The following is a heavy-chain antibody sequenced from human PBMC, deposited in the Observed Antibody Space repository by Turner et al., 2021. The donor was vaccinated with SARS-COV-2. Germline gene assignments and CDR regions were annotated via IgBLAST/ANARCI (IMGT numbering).Heavy chain of an antibody. CDR1: GGSISSSSYF. D-gene: IGHD3-10*01. Sequence: QVQLQESGPGLVKPSETLSLTCTVSGGSISSSSYFWGWIRQPPTKELEWIGSIYYSGTTYYNPSLKSRVSLRIDPSKNQFSLNLTSVTAADTALFYCARQAAGQGLDYWGRGILVTVSS. CDR2: IYYSGTT. V-gene: IGHV4-39*01. CDR3: ARQAAGQGLDY. J-gene: IGHJ4*02.